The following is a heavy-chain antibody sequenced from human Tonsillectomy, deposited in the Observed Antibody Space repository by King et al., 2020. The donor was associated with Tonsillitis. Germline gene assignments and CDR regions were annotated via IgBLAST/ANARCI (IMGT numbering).Heavy chain of an antibody. CDR1: GFTFSSYS. V-gene: IGHV3-48*02. Sequence: VQLVESGGGLVQPGGSLRLSCAASGFTFSSYSMNWVRQAPGKGLEWVSYISSSSSTIYYADSVKGRFTISRDNAKNSLYLQMNSLRDEDTAVYYCARYNSFCSGGGCYGFFDYWGQGTLVTVSS. D-gene: IGHD2-15*01. J-gene: IGHJ4*02. CDR2: ISSSSSTI. CDR3: ARYNSFCSGGGCYGFFDY.